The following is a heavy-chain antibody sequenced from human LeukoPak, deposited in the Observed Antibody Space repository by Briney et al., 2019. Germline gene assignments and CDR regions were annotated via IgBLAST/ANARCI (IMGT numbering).Heavy chain of an antibody. CDR1: SGSVSSSSYY. CDR2: IYYSGNT. J-gene: IGHJ4*02. Sequence: PSETLSLTCTVSSGSVSSSSYYWGWIRQPPGKGLEWIGTIYYSGNTFYNPSLKSRVTISVDTSKNQFSLKLSSVTAADTAVYYCARDLVVYWQAFDYWGQGTLVTVSS. V-gene: IGHV4-39*07. CDR3: ARDLVVYWQAFDY. D-gene: IGHD1-26*01.